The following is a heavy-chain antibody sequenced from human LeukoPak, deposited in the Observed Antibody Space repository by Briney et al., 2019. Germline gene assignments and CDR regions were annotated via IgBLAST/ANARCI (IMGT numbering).Heavy chain of an antibody. D-gene: IGHD2-21*02. CDR2: RKEDGSEK. CDR3: ARGKHIVVVTSIRPFYDY. CDR1: GFIFSSYW. J-gene: IGHJ4*02. Sequence: GGSLRLSCAASGFIFSSYWMSWVRQAPGKGLEWVANRKEDGSEKYYVDSVKGRFTISRDNTRSSLYLRMSSLRAEDTAVYYCARGKHIVVVTSIRPFYDYWGQGTLVTVSS. V-gene: IGHV3-7*01.